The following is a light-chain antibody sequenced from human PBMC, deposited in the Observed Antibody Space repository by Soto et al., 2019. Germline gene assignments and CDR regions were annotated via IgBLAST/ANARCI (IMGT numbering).Light chain of an antibody. Sequence: QSALTQSASVSGSPGQSITISCTGTSSDVGKYNYVSWYQQHPGKAPQLIIFEVTNRPSWVSNRFSGSKSGNTASLTISGLQAEDEADYYCSSYTTSSTYVFGTGTKLTVL. J-gene: IGLJ1*01. V-gene: IGLV2-14*01. CDR1: SSDVGKYNY. CDR2: EVT. CDR3: SSYTTSSTYV.